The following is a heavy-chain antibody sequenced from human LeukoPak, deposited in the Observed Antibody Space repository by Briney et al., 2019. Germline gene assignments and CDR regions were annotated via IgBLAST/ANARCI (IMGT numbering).Heavy chain of an antibody. Sequence: PGGSLRLSCAVSGFNVKTNYMSWVRQAPGKGLEWVSSIGSRSRYIYYADSVKGRFTISRDNAKNSLFLQVNSLRVEDTAVYYCARDPAQGGAFDIWGRGTMVTVSS. V-gene: IGHV3-21*01. CDR3: ARDPAQGGAFDI. CDR2: IGSRSRYI. J-gene: IGHJ3*02. CDR1: GFNVKTNY.